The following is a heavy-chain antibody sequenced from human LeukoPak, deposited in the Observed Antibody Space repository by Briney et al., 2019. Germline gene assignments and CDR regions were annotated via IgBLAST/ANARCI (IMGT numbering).Heavy chain of an antibody. J-gene: IGHJ4*02. Sequence: GGSLRLSCAASGFTFSSYGMHWVRQAPGKGLEWVAVISYDGSNKYYADSVKGRFTISRDNSKNTLYLQMNSLRAEDTAVYYCARDHLDFWSGYSTNYFDYWGQGTLVTVSS. CDR2: ISYDGSNK. V-gene: IGHV3-30*03. CDR1: GFTFSSYG. CDR3: ARDHLDFWSGYSTNYFDY. D-gene: IGHD3-3*01.